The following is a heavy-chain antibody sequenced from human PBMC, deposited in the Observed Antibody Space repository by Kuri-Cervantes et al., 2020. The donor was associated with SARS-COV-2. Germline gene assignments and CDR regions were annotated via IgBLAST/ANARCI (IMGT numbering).Heavy chain of an antibody. CDR1: GFTFSSYG. CDR2: ISYDGSNK. CDR3: AKNGYDYYGSGSYYYYYYGMDV. V-gene: IGHV3-30*18. D-gene: IGHD3-10*01. Sequence: SLKISCAASGFTFSSYGMHWVRQAPGKGLEWVAVISYDGSNKYYADSVKGRFTISRDNSKNTLYLQMNSLRAEDTAVYYCAKNGYDYYGSGSYYYYYYGMDVWGQGTTVTVSS. J-gene: IGHJ6*02.